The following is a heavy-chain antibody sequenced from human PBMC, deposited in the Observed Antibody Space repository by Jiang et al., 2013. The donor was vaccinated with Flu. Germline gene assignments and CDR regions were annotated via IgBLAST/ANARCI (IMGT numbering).Heavy chain of an antibody. J-gene: IGHJ3*02. CDR1: GFSLSTSGMR. Sequence: KPTQTLTLTCTFSGFSLSTSGMRVSWIRQPPGKALEWLARIDWDDDKFYSTSLKTRLTISKDTSKNQVVLTMTNMDPVDTATYYCARSDIGDDAFDIWGQGTMVTVSS. CDR2: IDWDDDK. D-gene: IGHD2-15*01. CDR3: ARSDIGDDAFDI. V-gene: IGHV2-70*04.